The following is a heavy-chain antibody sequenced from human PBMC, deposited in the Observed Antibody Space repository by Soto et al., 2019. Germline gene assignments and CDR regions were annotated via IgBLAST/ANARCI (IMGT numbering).Heavy chain of an antibody. V-gene: IGHV1-69*02. D-gene: IGHD3-22*01. CDR2: IIPILGIA. J-gene: IGHJ4*02. CDR1: GGTFSSYT. CDR3: ARGGGSSGYYPYY. Sequence: QVQLVQSGAEVKKPGSSVKVSCKASGGTFSSYTISWVRQAPGQGLEWMGRIIPILGIANYAQKFQGRVTITADKSTSTAYMELSSLRSEDTAVYYCARGGGSSGYYPYYWGQGTLVTVSS.